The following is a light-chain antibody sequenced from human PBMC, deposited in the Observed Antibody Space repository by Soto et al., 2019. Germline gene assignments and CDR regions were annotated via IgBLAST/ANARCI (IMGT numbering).Light chain of an antibody. J-gene: IGKJ4*02. Sequence: EIVFTQSPGTRSLSPGERFTLACMASQTVDGDVAWYQQKPGQAPRLLISGAYTRAAGIPDRFSGSGSGTEFNLTITSLQYDDFAVYLCLYYYGWTRTVGRGTQVEIK. CDR3: LYYYGWTRT. CDR2: GAY. CDR1: QTVDGD. V-gene: IGKV3-15*01.